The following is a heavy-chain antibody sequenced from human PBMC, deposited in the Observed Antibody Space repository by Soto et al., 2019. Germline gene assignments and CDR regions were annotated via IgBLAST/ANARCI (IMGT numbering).Heavy chain of an antibody. J-gene: IGHJ6*02. Sequence: SETLSLTCTVSGGSISGYYWSWIRQPPGKGLEWIGNVYYSGGAKYNPSVKRRVSISVDTSKNQFSLNLSSVTAADTAVYYCTRDGDGRMTTNPYYYYGMDIWGPGITVTVSS. CDR1: GGSISGYY. V-gene: IGHV4-59*01. CDR2: VYYSGGA. CDR3: TRDGDGRMTTNPYYYYGMDI. D-gene: IGHD2-21*02.